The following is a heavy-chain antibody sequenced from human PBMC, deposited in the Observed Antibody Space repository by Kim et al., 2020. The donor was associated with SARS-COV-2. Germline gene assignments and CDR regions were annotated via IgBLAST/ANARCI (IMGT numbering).Heavy chain of an antibody. Sequence: SETLSLTCTVSGGSISSYYWSWIRQPPGKGLEWIGYIYYSGRTNYNPSLKSRVTISVDTSKNQFSLKLSSVTAADTAVYYCARERDSSGYPGYYFDYWGQGTLDTVSS. CDR1: GGSISSYY. CDR3: ARERDSSGYPGYYFDY. J-gene: IGHJ4*02. CDR2: IYYSGRT. V-gene: IGHV4-59*01. D-gene: IGHD3-22*01.